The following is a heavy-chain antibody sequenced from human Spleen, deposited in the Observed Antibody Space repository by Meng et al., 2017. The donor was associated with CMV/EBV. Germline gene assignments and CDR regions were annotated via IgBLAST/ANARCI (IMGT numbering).Heavy chain of an antibody. CDR2: IKNKNDGGTM. D-gene: IGHD3-3*01. CDR3: TTFARGY. CDR1: GITFSNDW. V-gene: IGHV3-15*01. J-gene: IGHJ4*02. Sequence: GGSLRLSCAASGITFSNDWMNWVRQAPGKGLEWVGHIKNKNDGGTMDYAAPVRGRFTISRDDSRNTLYLQMNSLKTEDTAVYYCTTFARGYWGQGTLVTVSS.